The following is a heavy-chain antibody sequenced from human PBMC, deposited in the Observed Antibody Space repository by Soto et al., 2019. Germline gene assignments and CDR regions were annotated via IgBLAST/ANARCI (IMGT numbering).Heavy chain of an antibody. Sequence: GESLKISCAASGFTFSSYAMSWVRQAPGKGLEWVSAISGSGGSTYYADSVKGRFTISRDNSKNTLYLQMNSLRAEDTAVYYCAKDRRRAIVVVPAAILDYWGQGTLVTVSS. V-gene: IGHV3-23*01. J-gene: IGHJ4*02. CDR2: ISGSGGST. D-gene: IGHD2-2*01. CDR1: GFTFSSYA. CDR3: AKDRRRAIVVVPAAILDY.